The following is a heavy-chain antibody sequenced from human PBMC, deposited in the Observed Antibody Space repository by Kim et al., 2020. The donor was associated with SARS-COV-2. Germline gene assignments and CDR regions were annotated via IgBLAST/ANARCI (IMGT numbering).Heavy chain of an antibody. CDR1: GFTFSSYD. CDR3: ARGMVLGYCSGGSCSDAFDI. J-gene: IGHJ3*02. CDR2: IGTAGDT. Sequence: GGSLRLSCAASGFTFSSYDMHWVRQATGKGLEWVSAIGTAGDTYYPGSVKGRFTISRENAKNSLYLQMNSLRAGDTAVYYCARGMVLGYCSGGSCSDAFDIWGQGTMVTVSS. D-gene: IGHD2-15*01. V-gene: IGHV3-13*04.